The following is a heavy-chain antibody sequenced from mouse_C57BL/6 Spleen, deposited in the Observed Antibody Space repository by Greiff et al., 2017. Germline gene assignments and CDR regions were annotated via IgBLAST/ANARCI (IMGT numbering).Heavy chain of an antibody. CDR2: IDPSDSYT. CDR1: GYTFTSYW. CDR3: ARGGYDYVGFAY. Sequence: QVQLQQPGAELVKPGASVKLSCKASGYTFTSYWMQWVKQRPGQGLEWMGKIDPSDSYTNYNQKFKGKATLTVDTSSSTAYMQLSSLTSEDSAVYYCARGGYDYVGFAYWGQGTLVTVSA. V-gene: IGHV1-50*01. D-gene: IGHD2-4*01. J-gene: IGHJ3*01.